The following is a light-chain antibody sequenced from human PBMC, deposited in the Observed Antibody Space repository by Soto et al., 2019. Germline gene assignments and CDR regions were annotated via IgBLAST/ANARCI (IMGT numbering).Light chain of an antibody. CDR3: HQSNNYPWT. CDR2: EAA. Sequence: DIPMTQSPSTLSASVGDRVTITCRASQYIHNYLAWYQQKPGEAPKLLIYEAANFDSGVPSRFSGSGPGTEFTLTISSLPPDDFASYYCHQSNNYPWTFGQGTRVLI. J-gene: IGKJ1*01. CDR1: QYIHNY. V-gene: IGKV1-5*03.